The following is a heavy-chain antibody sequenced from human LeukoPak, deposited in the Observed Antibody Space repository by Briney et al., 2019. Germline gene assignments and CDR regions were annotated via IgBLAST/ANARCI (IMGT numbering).Heavy chain of an antibody. J-gene: IGHJ4*02. CDR1: GFSFGGHE. Sequence: GGSLRLSCAASGFSFGGHEMNWVRQAPGKGLEWVSYISSRDSTIYYADSVKGRFTISRDNAKNSPYLQMNSLRAEDTAVYYCARALGECTSGSCAIDYLGQGTLVTVSS. V-gene: IGHV3-48*03. CDR3: ARALGECTSGSCAIDY. D-gene: IGHD2-15*01. CDR2: ISSRDSTI.